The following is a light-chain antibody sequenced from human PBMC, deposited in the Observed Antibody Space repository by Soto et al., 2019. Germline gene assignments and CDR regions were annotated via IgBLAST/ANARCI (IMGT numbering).Light chain of an antibody. CDR2: DVR. J-gene: IGLJ2*01. Sequence: QSALTQPPSVSGSPGQSVTISCTGTTSDVGGYNYVSWYQQHPGRAPKVMIYDVRTRPSGVPDRFSGSKSGNTASLTISELQAEDEADYYCCSYSSTNTLVVFGGGTKLTVL. CDR1: TSDVGGYNY. V-gene: IGLV2-11*01. CDR3: CSYSSTNTLVV.